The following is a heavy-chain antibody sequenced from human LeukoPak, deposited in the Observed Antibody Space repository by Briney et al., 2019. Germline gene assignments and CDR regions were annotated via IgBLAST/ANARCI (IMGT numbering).Heavy chain of an antibody. V-gene: IGHV4-34*01. CDR2: INHSGST. CDR3: ARGPMRVWGSYRYTTNFDY. Sequence: SETLSLTRAVYGGSFSGYYWSWIRQPPGKGLEWIGEINHSGSTNYNPSLKSRVTISVDTSKNQFSLKLSSVTAADTAVYYCARGPMRVWGSYRYTTNFDYWGQGTLVTVSS. J-gene: IGHJ4*02. CDR1: GGSFSGYY. D-gene: IGHD3-16*02.